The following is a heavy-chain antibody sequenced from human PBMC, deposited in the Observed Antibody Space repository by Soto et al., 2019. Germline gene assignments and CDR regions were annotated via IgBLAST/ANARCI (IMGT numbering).Heavy chain of an antibody. CDR1: VYTFTNYD. V-gene: IGHV1-8*01. D-gene: IGHD3-22*01. Sequence: VKVSCKASVYTFTNYDINWVRQATGQGPEYMGWMNPNSGKIGYVQKFQGRVTMTSNTSISTAYMELSSLRVDDTAVYFCARDRQWSSGYFWHWGQGALVTVSS. CDR2: MNPNSGKI. J-gene: IGHJ4*02. CDR3: ARDRQWSSGYFWH.